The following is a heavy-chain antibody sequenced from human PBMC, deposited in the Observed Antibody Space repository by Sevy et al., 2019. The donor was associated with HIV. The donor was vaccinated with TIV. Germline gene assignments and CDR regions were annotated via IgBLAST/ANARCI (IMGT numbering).Heavy chain of an antibody. CDR3: ARVPGAVIAAGPYHFDY. V-gene: IGHV3-30*03. CDR2: ISYDGSNK. J-gene: IGHJ4*02. D-gene: IGHD6-13*01. CDR1: GFTFDDYG. Sequence: GGSLRLSFAASGFTFDDYGMSWVRQAPGKGLEWVSVISYDGSNKEYADSVKGRFTISRDNAKNTLYLQMNSPRPEDTAVYYCARVPGAVIAAGPYHFDYWGQGTLVTVSS.